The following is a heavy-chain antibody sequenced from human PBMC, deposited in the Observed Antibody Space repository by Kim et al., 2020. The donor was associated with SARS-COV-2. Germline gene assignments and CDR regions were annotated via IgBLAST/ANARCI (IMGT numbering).Heavy chain of an antibody. CDR2: INHSGST. J-gene: IGHJ3*02. CDR3: ARLVPAVDDAFDI. D-gene: IGHD2-2*01. V-gene: IGHV4-34*01. Sequence: SETLSLTCAVYGGSFSGYYWSWIRQPPGKGLEWIGEINHSGSTNYNPSLKSRVTISVDTSKNQFSLKLSSVTAADTAVYYCARLVPAVDDAFDIWGQGTMVTVSS. CDR1: GGSFSGYY.